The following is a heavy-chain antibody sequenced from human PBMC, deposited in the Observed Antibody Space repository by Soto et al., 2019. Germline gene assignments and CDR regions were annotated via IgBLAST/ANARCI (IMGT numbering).Heavy chain of an antibody. Sequence: QRLEWIGWIVVGSGNTNYAQKFQERVTSTRDMSTSTAYMELSSLRSEDTAVYYCAADVGATSSCSGGSCYSFYYYYYMDVWGKGTTVTVSS. CDR2: IVVGSGNT. CDR3: AADVGATSSCSGGSCYSFYYYYYMDV. D-gene: IGHD2-15*01. V-gene: IGHV1-58*01. J-gene: IGHJ6*03.